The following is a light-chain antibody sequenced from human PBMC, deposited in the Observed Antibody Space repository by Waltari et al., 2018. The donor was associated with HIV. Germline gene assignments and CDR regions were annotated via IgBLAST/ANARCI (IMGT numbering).Light chain of an antibody. V-gene: IGKV1-39*01. CDR3: QKTYSTPYT. J-gene: IGKJ2*01. CDR2: AAS. CDR1: QSISSY. Sequence: DIQMTQSPSSLSASVGDRVTITCRASQSISSYLNLYHHKPGKAPKLLIYAASNLQSGVPSRFSGSGSGTDFTLTISSLQPEDFATYYCQKTYSTPYTFGQGTKLEIK.